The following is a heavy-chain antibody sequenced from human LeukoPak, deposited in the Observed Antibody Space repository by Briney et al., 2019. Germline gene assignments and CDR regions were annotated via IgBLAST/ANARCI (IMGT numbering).Heavy chain of an antibody. Sequence: QPGRSLRLSCAASGFTFSSYGMHWVRQAPGKGLEWVAVIWYDGSNKYYADSVKGRFTISRDTSKNTMYLQIKSLRAEDTAVYYCAKDLAVGSGWGFDYWGQGTLVTVSS. D-gene: IGHD6-19*01. CDR2: IWYDGSNK. J-gene: IGHJ4*02. CDR1: GFTFSSYG. V-gene: IGHV3-33*06. CDR3: AKDLAVGSGWGFDY.